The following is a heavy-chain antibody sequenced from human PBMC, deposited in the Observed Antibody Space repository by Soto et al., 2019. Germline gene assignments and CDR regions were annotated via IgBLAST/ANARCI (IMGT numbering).Heavy chain of an antibody. CDR3: ARDWEGGTAEISDY. D-gene: IGHD1-26*01. CDR2: INGHNGNT. Sequence: QVQLVQSGPEVKKPGASVKVSCKTSGYTFSTYGITWVRQAPGQGLEWMGWINGHNGNTMYAQNVQDRVTMTTDTSTGTAYMEMRSLTSDDTAVYFCARDWEGGTAEISDYWGQGTLVTVSP. J-gene: IGHJ4*02. V-gene: IGHV1-18*01. CDR1: GYTFSTYG.